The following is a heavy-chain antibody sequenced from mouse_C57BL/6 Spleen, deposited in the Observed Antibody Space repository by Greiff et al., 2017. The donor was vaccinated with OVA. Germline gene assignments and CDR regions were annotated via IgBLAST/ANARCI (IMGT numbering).Heavy chain of an antibody. J-gene: IGHJ2*01. V-gene: IGHV1-54*01. Sequence: QVHVKQSGAELVRPGTSVKVSCKASGYAFTNYLIEWVKQRPGQGLEWIGVINPGSGGTNYNEKFKGKATLTADKSSSTAYMQLSSLTSEDSAVYFCARGGFGRGNYFDYWGQGTTLTVSS. CDR3: ARGGFGRGNYFDY. CDR1: GYAFTNYL. CDR2: INPGSGGT.